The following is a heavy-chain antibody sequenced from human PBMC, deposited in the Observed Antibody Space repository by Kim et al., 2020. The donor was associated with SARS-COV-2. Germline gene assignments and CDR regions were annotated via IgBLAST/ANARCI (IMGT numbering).Heavy chain of an antibody. D-gene: IGHD6-13*01. CDR1: GGSISSSSYY. Sequence: SETLSLTCTVSGGSISSSSYYWGWIRQPPGKGLEWIGSIYYSGSTYYNPSLKSRVTISVDTSKNQFSLKLSSVTAADTAVYYCARRRGYSSRWSYFDYWG. V-gene: IGHV4-39*01. CDR3: ARRRGYSSRWSYFDY. J-gene: IGHJ4*01. CDR2: IYYSGST.